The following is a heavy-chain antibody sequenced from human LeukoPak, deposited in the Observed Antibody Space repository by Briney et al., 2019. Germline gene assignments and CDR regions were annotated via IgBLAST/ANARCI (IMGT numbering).Heavy chain of an antibody. CDR3: TQSSDILVGYYWNY. J-gene: IGHJ4*02. Sequence: MVSGPTLVNPTQTLTLTCTFSGFSLGTRGVGVGWIRQPPGKALEWLALIYWDEDKRYSPSLTSRLTITKDTSKNQVVLTMTKMDPVDTPRYFCTQSSDILVGYYWNYWGQGTLVPVSS. V-gene: IGHV2-5*02. D-gene: IGHD3-9*01. CDR1: GFSLGTRGVG. CDR2: IYWDEDK.